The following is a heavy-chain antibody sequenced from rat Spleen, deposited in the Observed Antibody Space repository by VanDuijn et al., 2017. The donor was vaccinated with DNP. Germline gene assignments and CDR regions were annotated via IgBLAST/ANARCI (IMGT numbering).Heavy chain of an antibody. Sequence: EVQLVESGGGLVQPGRSLKLSCAASGFTFSDYYMAWVRQAPKKGLEWVASITNSGDSSYYSDSVKGRFSISRDNAKSTLYLQVNSLRSEDTATYYCGRQWDYWGQGVMVTVSS. CDR2: ITNSGDSS. CDR1: GFTFSDYY. J-gene: IGHJ2*01. V-gene: IGHV5-22*01. CDR3: GRQWDY.